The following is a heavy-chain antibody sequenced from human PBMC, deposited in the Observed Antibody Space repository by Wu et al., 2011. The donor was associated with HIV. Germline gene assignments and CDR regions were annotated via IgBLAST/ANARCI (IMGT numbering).Heavy chain of an antibody. CDR2: ISTYSGNT. CDR1: GYTFTTSG. D-gene: IGHD2-15*01. CDR3: AHPYCSGGSCLPYFDY. V-gene: IGHV1-18*01. Sequence: QVQLVQSGAEVKKPGASVKVSCKASGYTFTTSGVSWVRQAPGQGLEWMGWISTYSGNTKYAQRLQGRVTMTTDTPANTAYMEVRSLRSDDTAVYYCAHPYCSGGSCLPYFDYWGQGTLVTVSS. J-gene: IGHJ4*02.